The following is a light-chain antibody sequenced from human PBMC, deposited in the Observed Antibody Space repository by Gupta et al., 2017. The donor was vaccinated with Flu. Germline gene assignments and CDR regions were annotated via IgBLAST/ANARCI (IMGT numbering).Light chain of an antibody. Sequence: QSALTQPRPVSGSPGQSVTISCPGTNSDIGAYDYVSWFQQHPGKAPKLIIYDVTKRSSGVPARFSGSKSANTASLTISALQAEDEADYHCSSYAGSYTLVFGGGTKLTVL. CDR2: DVT. CDR1: NSDIGAYDY. CDR3: SSYAGSYTLV. V-gene: IGLV2-11*01. J-gene: IGLJ2*01.